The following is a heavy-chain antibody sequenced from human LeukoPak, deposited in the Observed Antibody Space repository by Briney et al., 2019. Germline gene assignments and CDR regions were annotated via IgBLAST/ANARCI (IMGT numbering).Heavy chain of an antibody. Sequence: GGSLRLSCAASGFTFSSYAMHWVRQAPGKGLEWVAVISYDGSNKYYADSVKGRFTISRDNSKNTLYLQMNSLRAEDTAVYYCANPRWGSSSSPFDYWGQGTLVTVSS. CDR1: GFTFSSYA. J-gene: IGHJ4*02. V-gene: IGHV3-30*04. CDR2: ISYDGSNK. CDR3: ANPRWGSSSSPFDY. D-gene: IGHD6-6*01.